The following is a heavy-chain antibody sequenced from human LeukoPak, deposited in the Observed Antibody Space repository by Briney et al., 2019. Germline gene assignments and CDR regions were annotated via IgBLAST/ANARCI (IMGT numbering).Heavy chain of an antibody. CDR2: ISSKGGST. Sequence: GGSLRLSCAASGFTFSRYTMHWARQAPGKGLEYVSGISSKGGSTYYASSVKGRFTIPRDNSKNTLYLQMGSLRAEDMAVYYCAREDYGTGKFDYWGQGTLVIDSS. CDR3: AREDYGTGKFDY. V-gene: IGHV3-64*01. CDR1: GFTFSRYT. J-gene: IGHJ4*02. D-gene: IGHD4-17*01.